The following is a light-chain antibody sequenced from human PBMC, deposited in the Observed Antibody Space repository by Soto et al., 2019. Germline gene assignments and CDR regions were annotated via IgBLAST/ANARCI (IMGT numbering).Light chain of an antibody. CDR3: QQYASSPLT. J-gene: IGKJ4*01. CDR2: GAS. CDR1: KSVSSSY. Sequence: IGLNHSAAARSLNPGERATLSCGASKSVSSSYLAWYQQKPGLAPRLLIYGASSRATGIPDRFSGSGSGTDFTLTISRLEPEDFAVYYCQQYASSPLTFGGGTKLDIK. V-gene: IGKV3D-20*01.